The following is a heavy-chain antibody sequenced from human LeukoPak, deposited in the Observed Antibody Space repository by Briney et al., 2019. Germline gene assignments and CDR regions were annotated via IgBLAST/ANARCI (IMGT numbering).Heavy chain of an antibody. CDR1: GGSISSYY. CDR2: IYTSGST. D-gene: IGHD5-12*01. CDR3: ARHGRGWLRSSWFDP. Sequence: SETLSLTCTVSGGSISSYYWSWIRQPAGKGLEWIGRIYTSGSTNYNPSLKSRVTMSVDTSKNQFSLKLSSVTAADTAVYYCARHGRGWLRSSWFDPWGQGTLVTVSS. J-gene: IGHJ5*02. V-gene: IGHV4-4*07.